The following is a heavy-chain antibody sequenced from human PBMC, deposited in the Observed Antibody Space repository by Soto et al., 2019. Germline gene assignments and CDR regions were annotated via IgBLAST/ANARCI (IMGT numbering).Heavy chain of an antibody. CDR3: ARAGEIRYYDSIAFYI. V-gene: IGHV4-34*01. J-gene: IGHJ3*02. CDR1: GGAFSGYY. Sequence: QVQLQQWGAGLLKPSETLSLTCAVYGGAFSGYYWSWIRQAPGKGLEWMGEINHSGSTNYNPSLKRRVTISVDTSKNQFSLNLSSVTAADTAVYYCARAGEIRYYDSIAFYIWGQATMVTVSS. D-gene: IGHD3-22*01. CDR2: INHSGST.